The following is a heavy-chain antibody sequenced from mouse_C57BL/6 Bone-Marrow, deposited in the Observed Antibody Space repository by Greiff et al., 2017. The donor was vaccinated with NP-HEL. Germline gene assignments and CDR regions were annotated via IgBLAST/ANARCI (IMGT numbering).Heavy chain of an antibody. Sequence: VKLQQPGAELVKPGASVKLSCKASGYTFTSYWMHWVKQRPGQGLEWIGMIHPNSGSTNYNEKFTSKATLTVDKSSSTAYMQLSSLTSEDSAVYYCARSPNYYGSSYVRYYFDYWGQGTTLTVSS. J-gene: IGHJ2*01. CDR3: ARSPNYYGSSYVRYYFDY. CDR2: IHPNSGST. V-gene: IGHV1-64*01. CDR1: GYTFTSYW. D-gene: IGHD1-1*01.